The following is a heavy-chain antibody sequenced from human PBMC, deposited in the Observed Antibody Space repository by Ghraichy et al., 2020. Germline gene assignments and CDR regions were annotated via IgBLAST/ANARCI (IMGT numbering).Heavy chain of an antibody. J-gene: IGHJ2*01. CDR2: IGRGGDT. CDR1: GFNFNTND. V-gene: IGHV3-13*01. CDR3: GGEVHDSISHRWDLDL. Sequence: GGSLRLSCAASGFNFNTNDMHWVRQPAGKALEWVSAIGRGGDTYYEDSVKGRFTISREDAKNSLYLQMNSLRAGDTAVYYCGGEVHDSISHRWDLDLWGGGTWVTVSS. D-gene: IGHD3-22*01.